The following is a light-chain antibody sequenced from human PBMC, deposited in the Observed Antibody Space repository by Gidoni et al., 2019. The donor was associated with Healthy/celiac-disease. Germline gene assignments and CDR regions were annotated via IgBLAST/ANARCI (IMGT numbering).Light chain of an antibody. CDR3: QQYYSYPRT. CDR1: QGISRY. V-gene: IGKV1-8*01. Sequence: AIRLTQSPSSFSASTGDRVTIPCRASQGISRYLAWYQQKPGKAPKLLIYAASTLQSGVPSRFSGSGSGTDFTLTISCLQSEDVATYYCQQYYSYPRTFGQGTKVEIK. J-gene: IGKJ1*01. CDR2: AAS.